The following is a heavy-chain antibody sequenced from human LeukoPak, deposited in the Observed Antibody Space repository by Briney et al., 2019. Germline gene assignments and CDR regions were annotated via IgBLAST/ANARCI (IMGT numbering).Heavy chain of an antibody. Sequence: PGGSLRLSCAASGFTFSSYAMHWVRQAPGKGLEWVAVITYDGSNKYYAESVKGRFTISRDNSKNTLYLQMNSLRAEDTAVYFCSGAFDGWGQGTLVTVSS. J-gene: IGHJ4*02. CDR3: SGAFDG. CDR1: GFTFSSYA. CDR2: ITYDGSNK. V-gene: IGHV3-30-3*01.